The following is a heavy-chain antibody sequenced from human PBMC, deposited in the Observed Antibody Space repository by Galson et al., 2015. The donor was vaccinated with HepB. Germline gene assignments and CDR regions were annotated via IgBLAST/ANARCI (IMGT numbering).Heavy chain of an antibody. Sequence: QSGAEVKKPGESLKISCKVSGYTLTELSMHWVQQAPGKGLEWMGGFDPEDGETIYAQKFQGRVTMTEDTSTDTAYMELSSLRSEDTAVYYCATVRFLEGIKGGVFDYWGQGTLVTVSS. D-gene: IGHD3-3*01. J-gene: IGHJ4*02. V-gene: IGHV1-24*01. CDR1: GYTLTELS. CDR2: FDPEDGET. CDR3: ATVRFLEGIKGGVFDY.